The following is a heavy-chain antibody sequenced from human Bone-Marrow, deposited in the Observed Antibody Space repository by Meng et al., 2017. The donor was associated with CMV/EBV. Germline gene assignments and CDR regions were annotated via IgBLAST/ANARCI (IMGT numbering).Heavy chain of an antibody. CDR3: ARDYYDFWSGYSYYFHY. CDR1: YTFTNYS. CDR2: INPSGGST. V-gene: IGHV1-46*01. D-gene: IGHD3-3*01. Sequence: YTFTNYSMHWVRQAPGQGLEWMGIINPSGGSTNYAQKFQGRVTMIRDTSTSTVYMELSSLRSEDTAMYYCARDYYDFWSGYSYYFHYWGQGTLVTVSS. J-gene: IGHJ4*02.